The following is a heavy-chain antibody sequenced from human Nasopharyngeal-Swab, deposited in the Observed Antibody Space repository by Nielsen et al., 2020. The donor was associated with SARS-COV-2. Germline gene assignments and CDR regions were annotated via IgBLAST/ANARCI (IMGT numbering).Heavy chain of an antibody. D-gene: IGHD5-12*01. Sequence: ASVKVSCKASGYTFTSYYMHWVRQAPGQGLEWMGIINPSGGSTSYAQKFQGRATMTRDTSTSTVYMELSSLRSEDTAVYYCARPRYGGYEISPPNYWGQGTLVTVSS. CDR3: ARPRYGGYEISPPNY. V-gene: IGHV1-46*01. CDR1: GYTFTSYY. CDR2: INPSGGST. J-gene: IGHJ4*02.